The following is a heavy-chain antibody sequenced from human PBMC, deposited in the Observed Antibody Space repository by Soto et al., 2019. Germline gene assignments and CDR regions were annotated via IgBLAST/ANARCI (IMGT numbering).Heavy chain of an antibody. V-gene: IGHV3-30*18. Sequence: QVQLVESGGGVVQPGRSLRLSCAASGFTFSSYGMHWVRQAPGKGLEWVAVISYDGSNKYYADSVKGRFTISRDNSKNTLYLQMNSLRPEDRAVYYCAKDVVVGATTGLGDYYYSYGMDVWGQGTRVTFPS. J-gene: IGHJ6*02. CDR3: AKDVVVGATTGLGDYYYSYGMDV. D-gene: IGHD1-26*01. CDR2: ISYDGSNK. CDR1: GFTFSSYG.